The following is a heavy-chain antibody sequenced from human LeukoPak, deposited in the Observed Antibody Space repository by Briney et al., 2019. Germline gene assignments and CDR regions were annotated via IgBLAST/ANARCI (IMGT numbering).Heavy chain of an antibody. CDR2: ISSNGGST. Sequence: GGSLRLSCAASGFPFSSYAMHWVRKAPGKGLEYFSAISSNGGSTSYANSVKGRFTISRDNSKNTLYLQMGSLRAEDMAVYYCARSSIVVVSILDYWGQGTLVTVSS. D-gene: IGHD2-2*01. V-gene: IGHV3-64*01. J-gene: IGHJ4*02. CDR3: ARSSIVVVSILDY. CDR1: GFPFSSYA.